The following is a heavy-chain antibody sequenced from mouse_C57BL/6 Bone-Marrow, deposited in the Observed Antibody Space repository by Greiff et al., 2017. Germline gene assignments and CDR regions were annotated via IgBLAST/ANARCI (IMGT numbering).Heavy chain of an antibody. CDR1: GYTFTSYW. Sequence: QVPLQQPGAELVKPGASVKLSCKASGYTFTSYWMHWVKQRPGQGLAWIGMIHPNSGSTNYNEKFKSKATLTVDKSSSTAYMQLSSLTSEDSAVYYCARRDYYYGTPNEWGTGTTVTVSS. D-gene: IGHD1-1*01. V-gene: IGHV1-64*01. CDR3: ARRDYYYGTPNE. CDR2: IHPNSGST. J-gene: IGHJ1*03.